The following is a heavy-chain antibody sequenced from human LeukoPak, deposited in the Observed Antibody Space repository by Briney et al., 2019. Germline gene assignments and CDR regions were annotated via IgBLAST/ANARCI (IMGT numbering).Heavy chain of an antibody. CDR3: ARATRQHRTVHYYYYMDV. J-gene: IGHJ6*03. CDR1: GGTFSSYA. D-gene: IGHD4-17*01. CDR2: IIPIFGTA. Sequence: SVKVSCKASGGTFSSYAISWVRQAPGQGLEWMGGIIPIFGTANYAQKFQGRVTITADKSTSTAYMELSSLRSEDTAVYYCARATRQHRTVHYYYYMDVWGKGTTVTVSS. V-gene: IGHV1-69*06.